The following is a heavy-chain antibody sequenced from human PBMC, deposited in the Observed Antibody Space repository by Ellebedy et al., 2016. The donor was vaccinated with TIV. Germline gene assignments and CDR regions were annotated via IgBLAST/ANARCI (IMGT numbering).Heavy chain of an antibody. Sequence: KVSCKGSGYRFTSYWIGWVRQLPGKGLEWMGIIYPGDSDTRYSPSFQGQVTISADKSISTAYLQWNSLKASDTAMYYCARSDSSGYEFDYWGQGTLVTVSS. CDR1: GYRFTSYW. D-gene: IGHD3-22*01. CDR3: ARSDSSGYEFDY. J-gene: IGHJ4*02. V-gene: IGHV5-51*01. CDR2: IYPGDSDT.